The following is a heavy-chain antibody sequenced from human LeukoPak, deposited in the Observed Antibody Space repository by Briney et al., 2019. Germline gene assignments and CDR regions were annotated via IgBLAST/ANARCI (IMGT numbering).Heavy chain of an antibody. CDR2: MNPGSGNT. J-gene: IGHJ4*02. D-gene: IGHD3-22*01. CDR1: GDTFTSYE. CDR3: ARASRRVKGYASTGYYYFGY. Sequence: ASVKVSCKASGDTFTSYEINWVRQATGQGLEWMGWMNPGSGNTGLAQKFQGRVTMTSNTSTSTAYMELSSLRSEDTAVYFCARASRRVKGYASTGYYYFGYWGQGAVVTVSS. V-gene: IGHV1-8*01.